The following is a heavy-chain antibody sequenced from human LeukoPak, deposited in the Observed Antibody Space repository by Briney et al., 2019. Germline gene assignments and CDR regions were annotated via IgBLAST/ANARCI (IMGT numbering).Heavy chain of an antibody. CDR3: AKALSILTRSAGDY. Sequence: PGGSLRLSCAASGFTFSSYAMSWVRQAPGKGLEWVSAISGSGGSTYYADSVKGRFTISRDNSKNTLYLQMNSLRAEDTAVYYCAKALSILTRSAGDYWGQGTLVTVSS. D-gene: IGHD3-9*01. V-gene: IGHV3-23*01. CDR2: ISGSGGST. CDR1: GFTFSSYA. J-gene: IGHJ4*02.